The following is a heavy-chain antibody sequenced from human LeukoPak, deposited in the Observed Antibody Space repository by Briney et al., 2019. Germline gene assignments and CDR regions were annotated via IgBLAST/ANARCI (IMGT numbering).Heavy chain of an antibody. J-gene: IGHJ4*02. CDR2: ISGSGGST. D-gene: IGHD2-15*01. V-gene: IGHV3-23*01. Sequence: GGSLRLSCAASGFTFSSYAMSWVRQAPGKGLEWVSAISGSGGSTYYADSVKGRFTISRDNSKNTLYLQMNSLRAEDTAVYYCATLHLREIVVVVAATPLDYWGQGTLVTVSS. CDR3: ATLHLREIVVVVAATPLDY. CDR1: GFTFSSYA.